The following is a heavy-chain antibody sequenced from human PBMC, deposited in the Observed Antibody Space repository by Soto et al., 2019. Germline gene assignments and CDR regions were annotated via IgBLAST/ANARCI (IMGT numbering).Heavy chain of an antibody. J-gene: IGHJ3*02. CDR3: ARILWQLVGDDAFDI. CDR2: MSAYNGKT. CDR1: GYTFTSFG. D-gene: IGHD6-6*01. Sequence: QVQLGRSGVEVKKPGASVKVSCKASGYTFTSFGISWVRLAPGHGFQWMGWMSAYNGKTNYAQKLQGRVTMTTDTSTSTAYMELRSLRSDDTAVYYCARILWQLVGDDAFDIWGQGTMVTVSS. V-gene: IGHV1-18*01.